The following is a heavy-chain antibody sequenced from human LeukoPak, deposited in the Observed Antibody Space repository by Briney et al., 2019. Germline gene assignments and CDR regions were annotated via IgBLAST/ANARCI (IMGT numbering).Heavy chain of an antibody. CDR2: IYYSGST. Sequence: SETLSLTCIVSGGSISSYYWSWIRQPPGKGLEWIGYIYYSGSTNYNPSLKSRVTISVDTSKNQFSLKLSSVTAADTAVYYCAGGNYGSGSTDYWGQGTLVTVSS. CDR3: AGGNYGSGSTDY. J-gene: IGHJ4*02. D-gene: IGHD3-10*01. CDR1: GGSISSYY. V-gene: IGHV4-59*08.